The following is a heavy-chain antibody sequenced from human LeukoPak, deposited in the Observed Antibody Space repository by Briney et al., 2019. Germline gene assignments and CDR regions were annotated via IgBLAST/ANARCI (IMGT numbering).Heavy chain of an antibody. CDR1: GLTFSNYA. J-gene: IGHJ4*02. Sequence: PGGSLRLSCAASGLTFSNYAMTWVRQAPGKGLEWVSSISSSSSYIYYADSVKGRFTISRDNAKNSLYLQMNSLRAEDTAVYYCASNSYDSSGYYYSWGQGTLVTVSS. CDR3: ASNSYDSSGYYYS. CDR2: ISSSSSYI. V-gene: IGHV3-21*01. D-gene: IGHD3-22*01.